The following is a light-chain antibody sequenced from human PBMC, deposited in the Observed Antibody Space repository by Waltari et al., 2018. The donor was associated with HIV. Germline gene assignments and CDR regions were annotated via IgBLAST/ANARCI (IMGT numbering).Light chain of an antibody. J-gene: IGLJ2*01. CDR3: CSRAGINPL. Sequence: QSALTQPRSVSGSPGHSVTISCTGTSSDIGAYNSVSWYQQRPGMAPKILIFEVSERPSGVPDRFSGLKSGNTASLTISGLQADDEADYYCCSRAGINPLFGGGTKLTVL. CDR2: EVS. CDR1: SSDIGAYNS. V-gene: IGLV2-11*01.